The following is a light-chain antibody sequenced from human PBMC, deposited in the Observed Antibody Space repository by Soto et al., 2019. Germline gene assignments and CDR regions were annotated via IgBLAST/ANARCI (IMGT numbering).Light chain of an antibody. CDR1: QSISTF. J-gene: IGKJ1*01. V-gene: IGKV1-39*01. CDR3: QQSYSTPRT. CDR2: AAS. Sequence: DIQLTQSPSLLSASVVDRVAITCRASQSISTFLNWYQQKPGKAPNLLIYAASTLQSGVPSRFSGGGSGTAFTLTISSLQPEDFATYYCQQSYSTPRTFGQGTKVDIK.